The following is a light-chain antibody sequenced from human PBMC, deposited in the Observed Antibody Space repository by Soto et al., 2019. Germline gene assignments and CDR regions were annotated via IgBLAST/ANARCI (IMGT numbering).Light chain of an antibody. CDR2: GAS. CDR1: QSVSSSF. J-gene: IGKJ4*01. Sequence: EIVLTQSPGTLSLSPGERATLSCRASQSVSSSFLAWYQQKLGQAPRLLIYGASSRATGIPDRFSGSGSGTDFTLTISRLEPEDVAAYYCQQYDSSPLTFGGGTKVEIK. V-gene: IGKV3-20*01. CDR3: QQYDSSPLT.